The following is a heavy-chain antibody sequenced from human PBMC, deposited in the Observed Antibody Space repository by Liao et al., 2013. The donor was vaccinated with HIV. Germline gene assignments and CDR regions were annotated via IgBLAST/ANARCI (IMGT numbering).Heavy chain of an antibody. CDR3: SRGGGRFEFDY. J-gene: IGHJ4*02. D-gene: IGHD3-10*01. CDR2: INHSGST. V-gene: IGHV4-34*01. Sequence: QVQLQQWGAGLLKPSETLSLTCAVYGGSFSGYYWSWIRQPPGKGLEWIGEINHSGSTNYNPSLKSRVTISVDTSKNQFSLKLSSVTAADTAVCYCSRGGGRFEFDYWGQGILVTVSS. CDR1: GGSFSGYY.